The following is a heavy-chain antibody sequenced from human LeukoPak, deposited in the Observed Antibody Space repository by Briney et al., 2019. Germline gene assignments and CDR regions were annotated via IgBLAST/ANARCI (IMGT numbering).Heavy chain of an antibody. CDR1: GGSISSTGYY. CDR2: IDNSGST. CDR3: ARDCEFCDLLFYMNV. V-gene: IGHV4-61*09. Sequence: PSETLSLTCTVSGGSISSTGYYWTWIRQPAGQGLVGIGHIDNSGSTNCNPSLKSRVTISVDTSKNQFSLNLTSVTAADTAVYYCARDCEFCDLLFYMNVWGKGTTVTVSS. J-gene: IGHJ6*03. D-gene: IGHD3-16*01.